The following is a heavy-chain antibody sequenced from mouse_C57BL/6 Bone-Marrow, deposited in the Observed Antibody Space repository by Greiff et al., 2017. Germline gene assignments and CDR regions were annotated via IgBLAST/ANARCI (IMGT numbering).Heavy chain of an antibody. V-gene: IGHV5-2*01. J-gene: IGHJ2*01. CDR3: ARQSTIPTSKDY. CDR1: EYEFPSHD. D-gene: IGHD2-12*01. CDR2: INSDGGST. Sequence: EVMLVESGGGLVQPGESLKLSCESNEYEFPSHDMSWVRKTPEKRLELVAAINSDGGSTYYPDTMERRFIISRDNTKQTLYLQMSSLRSEDTALYYCARQSTIPTSKDYWGQGTTLTVSS.